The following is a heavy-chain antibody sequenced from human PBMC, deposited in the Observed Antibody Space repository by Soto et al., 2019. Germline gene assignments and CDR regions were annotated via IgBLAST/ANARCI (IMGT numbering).Heavy chain of an antibody. D-gene: IGHD2-21*01. CDR1: AGSTSPER. Sequence: SETRSDTWNSSAGSTSPERWILFRHLPGKTLEWIGYIYYSESTNYNPSLKSRVTISVDTSKNQFSLKLRSVTAADTAVYYFARGDAYFEYWCPSLVVTVFS. CDR2: IYYSEST. V-gene: IGHV4-59*01. CDR3: ARGDAYFEY. J-gene: IGHJ4*02.